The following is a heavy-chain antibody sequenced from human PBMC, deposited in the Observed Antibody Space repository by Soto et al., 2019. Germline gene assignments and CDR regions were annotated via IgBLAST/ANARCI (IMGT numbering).Heavy chain of an antibody. J-gene: IGHJ6*02. D-gene: IGHD6-19*01. CDR3: ASPYSSGSGGQYGMDV. CDR2: IDTDGSST. Sequence: VQLVESGGGVVQPGRSLRLSCAASGFTFSSYWMHWVRQAPGKGLVWVSRIDTDGSSTSYAGSVKGRFTISRDNAKNTLYLQMNSLGAEDTAVYYCASPYSSGSGGQYGMDVWGQGTTVTVSS. V-gene: IGHV3-74*02. CDR1: GFTFSSYW.